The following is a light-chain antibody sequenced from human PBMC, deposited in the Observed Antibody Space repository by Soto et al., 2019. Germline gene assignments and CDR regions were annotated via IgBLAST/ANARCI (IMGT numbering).Light chain of an antibody. V-gene: IGKV1-8*01. J-gene: IGKJ5*01. CDR1: QGISSY. CDR3: QQYNSWPPIT. Sequence: AIRMTQSPSSLSASTGDRVTITCRASQGISSYLAWYQQKPGKAPKLLIYAASTLQSGVPSRFSGSGSGTDFTLTISCLQSEDFVVYYCQQYNSWPPITFGQGTRLEIK. CDR2: AAS.